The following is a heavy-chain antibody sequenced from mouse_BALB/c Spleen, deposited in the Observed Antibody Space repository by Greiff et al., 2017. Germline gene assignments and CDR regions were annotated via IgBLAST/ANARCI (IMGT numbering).Heavy chain of an antibody. J-gene: IGHJ2*01. V-gene: IGHV2-9*02. CDR3: ARDDGYYFDY. CDR1: GFSLTSYG. D-gene: IGHD2-3*01. CDR2: IWAGGST. Sequence: VQVVESGPGLVAPSQSLSITCTVSGFSLTSYGVHWVRQPPGKGLEWLGVIWAGGSTNYNSALMSRLSISKDNSKSQVFIKMNSLQTDDTAMYYCARDDGYYFDYWGQGTTLTVSS.